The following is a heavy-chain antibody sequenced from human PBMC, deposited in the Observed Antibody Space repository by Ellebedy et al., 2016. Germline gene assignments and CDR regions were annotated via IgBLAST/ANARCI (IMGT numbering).Heavy chain of an antibody. Sequence: SETLSLXXAVYGGSFSGYYWSWIRQPPGKGLEWIGEINHSGSTNYNPSLKSRVTISVDTSKNQFSLKLSSVTAADTAVYYCARGRGYCSGGSCYYFDYWGQGTLVTVSS. J-gene: IGHJ4*02. CDR3: ARGRGYCSGGSCYYFDY. D-gene: IGHD2-15*01. CDR1: GGSFSGYY. CDR2: INHSGST. V-gene: IGHV4-34*01.